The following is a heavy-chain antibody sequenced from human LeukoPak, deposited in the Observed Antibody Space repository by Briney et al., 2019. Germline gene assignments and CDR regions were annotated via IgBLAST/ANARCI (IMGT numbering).Heavy chain of an antibody. CDR2: IKQDGSEK. D-gene: IGHD3-9*01. J-gene: IGHJ4*02. CDR3: ARLDSTGYGGGGDY. CDR1: GFTFSSYW. Sequence: PGGSLRLSCAASGFTFSSYWMSWVRQAPGKGLEWVANIKQDGSEKYYVDSVKGRFTISRDNAKNSLYLQMNNLRAEDTAVYYWARLDSTGYGGGGDYWGQGTLVTVSS. V-gene: IGHV3-7*01.